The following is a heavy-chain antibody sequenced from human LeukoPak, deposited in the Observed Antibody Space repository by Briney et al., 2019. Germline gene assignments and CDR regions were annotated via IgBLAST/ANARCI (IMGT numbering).Heavy chain of an antibody. D-gene: IGHD3-3*01. CDR2: IKQDGSEK. J-gene: IGHJ4*02. CDR1: GFTFSSYW. V-gene: IGHV3-7*03. Sequence: GGSLRLSCAASGFTFSSYWMSWVRQAPGKGLEWVANIKQDGSEKYYVDSVKGRFTISRDNSKNTLYLQMNSLRAEDTAVYYCAKIPFGFLPYYFDYWGQGTLVTVSS. CDR3: AKIPFGFLPYYFDY.